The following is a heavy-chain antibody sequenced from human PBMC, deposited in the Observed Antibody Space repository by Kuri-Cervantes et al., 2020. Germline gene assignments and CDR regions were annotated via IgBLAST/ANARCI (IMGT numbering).Heavy chain of an antibody. CDR1: GGSFSGYY. D-gene: IGHD6-19*01. V-gene: IGHV4-34*01. CDR2: IYYSGST. CDR3: AREMPYSSGWYYFDY. J-gene: IGHJ4*02. Sequence: SQTLSLTCAVYGGSFSGYYWSWIRQPPGKGLEWIGSIYYSGSTYYNPSLKSRDTISVDTSKNQFSLKLSSVTAADTAVYYCAREMPYSSGWYYFDYWGQGTLVTVSS.